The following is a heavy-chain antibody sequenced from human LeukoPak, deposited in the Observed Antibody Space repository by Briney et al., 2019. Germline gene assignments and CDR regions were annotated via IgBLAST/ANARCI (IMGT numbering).Heavy chain of an antibody. Sequence: PGGSLRLSCAASGFPFSDYYMSWIRQTPGKGLEWISYISSSSTIYYADSVKGRFTISRDNAKNSLYLQMNSLRAEDTALYHCARRRITMVRGVNPDAFDIWGQGTMVTVSS. CDR3: ARRRITMVRGVNPDAFDI. J-gene: IGHJ3*02. D-gene: IGHD3-10*01. V-gene: IGHV3-11*01. CDR1: GFPFSDYY. CDR2: ISSSSTI.